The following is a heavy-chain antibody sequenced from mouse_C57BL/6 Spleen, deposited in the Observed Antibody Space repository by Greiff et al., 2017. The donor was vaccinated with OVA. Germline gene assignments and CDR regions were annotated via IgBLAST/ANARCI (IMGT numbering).Heavy chain of an antibody. Sequence: EVKLVESEGGLVQPGSSMKLSCTASGFTFSDYYMAWVRQVPEKGLEWVANINYDGSSTYYLDSLKSRFIISRDNAKNMLYLQMSSLKSEDTATYYCAREGYGNFPYWYFDVWGTGTTVTVSS. D-gene: IGHD2-1*01. CDR3: AREGYGNFPYWYFDV. CDR1: GFTFSDYY. J-gene: IGHJ1*03. CDR2: INYDGSST. V-gene: IGHV5-16*01.